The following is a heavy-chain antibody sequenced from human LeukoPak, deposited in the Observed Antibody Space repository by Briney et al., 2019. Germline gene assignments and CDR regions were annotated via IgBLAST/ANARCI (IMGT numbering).Heavy chain of an antibody. CDR3: ARDRGVFSGSYPLYSFDY. D-gene: IGHD1-26*01. CDR2: ISGSGGST. V-gene: IGHV3-23*01. Sequence: GGSLRLSCAAFGFTFSSYAMSWVRQAPGKGLEWVSAISGSGGSTYYADSVKGRFTISRDNAKNSLYLQINSLRAEDTAVYYCARDRGVFSGSYPLYSFDYWGQGTLVTVSS. J-gene: IGHJ4*02. CDR1: GFTFSSYA.